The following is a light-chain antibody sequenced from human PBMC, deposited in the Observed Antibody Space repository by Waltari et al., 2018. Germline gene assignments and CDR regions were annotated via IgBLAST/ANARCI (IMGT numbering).Light chain of an antibody. CDR1: QSVSRR. CDR2: KAS. J-gene: IGKJ4*01. Sequence: DVQMTQSPSTLTASVGDRVTITCRASQSVSRRLAWYQQTPGKAPNLLIYKASTLGGGVPSRFSGSGSGTEFTLTISSLQPDDFVTYYFQQYSTYPLTFGGGTKVEI. CDR3: QQYSTYPLT. V-gene: IGKV1-5*03.